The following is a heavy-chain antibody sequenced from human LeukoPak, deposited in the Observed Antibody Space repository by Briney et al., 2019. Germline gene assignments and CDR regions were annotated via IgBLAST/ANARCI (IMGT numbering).Heavy chain of an antibody. CDR3: AVVVVAASSVSDY. V-gene: IGHV3-23*01. Sequence: GGSLRLSCAASGFTFSSYAMSWVRQAPGKGLEWVSAISGSGGSTYYADSVEGRFTISRDNSKNTLYLQMNSLRAEDTAVYYCAVVVVAASSVSDYWGQGTLVTVSS. CDR2: ISGSGGST. D-gene: IGHD2-15*01. CDR1: GFTFSSYA. J-gene: IGHJ4*02.